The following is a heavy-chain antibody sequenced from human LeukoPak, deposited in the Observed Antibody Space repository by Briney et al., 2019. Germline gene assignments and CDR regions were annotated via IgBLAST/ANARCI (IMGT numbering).Heavy chain of an antibody. CDR1: GGSITNTNY. V-gene: IGHV4-4*02. Sequence: PSGTLSLTCGVSGGSITNTNYWTWVRQPPGKGLEWIGDVNLRGSTNYNPSLMGRVAISVDTSENHISLQLTSVTAADTAVYYCAREGGPYRPLDYSGQGTLVTVSS. CDR3: AREGGPYRPLDY. CDR2: VNLRGST. J-gene: IGHJ4*02.